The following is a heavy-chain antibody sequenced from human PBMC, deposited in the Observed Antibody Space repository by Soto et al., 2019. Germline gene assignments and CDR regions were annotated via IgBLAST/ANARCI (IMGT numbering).Heavy chain of an antibody. V-gene: IGHV1-69*10. CDR2: IIPIFGIA. Sequence: SVKVSCKASGGTFSSYAISWVRQAPGQGLEWMGGIIPIFGIANYAQKFQGRVTVTAYKSTSTAYMELSSLRSEDTAVYYCVWTYEFWRGYAKDRHGELFDPWGQGTLVTVSS. CDR1: GGTFSSYA. D-gene: IGHD3-3*01. J-gene: IGHJ5*02. CDR3: VWTYEFWRGYAKDRHGELFDP.